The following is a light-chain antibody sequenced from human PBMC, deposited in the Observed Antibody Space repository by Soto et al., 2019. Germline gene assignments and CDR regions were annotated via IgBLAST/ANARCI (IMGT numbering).Light chain of an antibody. Sequence: DIQITQSPSSLSASGGDRVTITCRASQNITHFLNLYQQKPGKAPKLLIYAASSLQSGVPSRFSGSGSGTDFTLTISSLQPEDFATYYCQQSYSTPPTFGQGTKVDIK. V-gene: IGKV1-39*01. CDR3: QQSYSTPPT. CDR1: QNITHF. J-gene: IGKJ1*01. CDR2: AAS.